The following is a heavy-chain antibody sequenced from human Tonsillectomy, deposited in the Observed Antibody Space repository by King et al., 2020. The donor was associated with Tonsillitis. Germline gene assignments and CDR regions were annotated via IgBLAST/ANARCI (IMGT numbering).Heavy chain of an antibody. CDR1: GFTFSSYG. J-gene: IGHJ6*02. V-gene: IGHV3-30*18. Sequence: VQLVESGGGVVQPGRSLRLSCAASGFTFSSYGMHWVRQAPGKGLEWVAVISYDGSNKYYADSVKGRFTISRDNSENTLYLQMNSLRAEDTAVYYCAKDRYSSGWPGILGYYYYGMDVWGQGTTVTVSS. CDR3: AKDRYSSGWPGILGYYYYGMDV. D-gene: IGHD6-19*01. CDR2: ISYDGSNK.